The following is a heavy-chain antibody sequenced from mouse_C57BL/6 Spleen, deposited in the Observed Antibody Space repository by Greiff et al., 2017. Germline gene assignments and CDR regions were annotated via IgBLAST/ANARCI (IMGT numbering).Heavy chain of an antibody. Sequence: QVQLKQSGAELMKPGASVKLSCKATGYTFTGYWIEWVKQRPGHGLEWIGEILPGSGSTNSNEKFKGKYTFTTETSSNTAYMQLSSLTTEDSAIYYCARGDYYGSSYDWYFDVWGTGTTVTVSS. CDR2: ILPGSGST. D-gene: IGHD1-1*01. CDR1: GYTFTGYW. J-gene: IGHJ1*03. CDR3: ARGDYYGSSYDWYFDV. V-gene: IGHV1-9*01.